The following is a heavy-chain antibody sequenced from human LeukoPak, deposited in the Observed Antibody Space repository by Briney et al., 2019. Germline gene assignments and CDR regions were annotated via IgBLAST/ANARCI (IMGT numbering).Heavy chain of an antibody. V-gene: IGHV4-59*01. CDR1: GGSISSYY. Sequence: SETLSLTCTVSGGSISSYYWSWIRQPPGKGLEWSGYIYYSGSTNYNPSLKSRVTISVDTSKDQFSLKLSSVTAANTAVYYCARGRIQLWSGPRHYDYGLDVWGQGTTVTVSS. D-gene: IGHD5-18*01. J-gene: IGHJ6*02. CDR3: ARGRIQLWSGPRHYDYGLDV. CDR2: IYYSGST.